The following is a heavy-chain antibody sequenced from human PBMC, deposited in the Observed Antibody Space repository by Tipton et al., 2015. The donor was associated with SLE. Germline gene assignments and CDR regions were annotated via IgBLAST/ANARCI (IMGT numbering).Heavy chain of an antibody. CDR1: GFTFSSYE. Sequence: SLRLSCVASGFTFSSYEMDWVRQAPGKGLEWLSYISTTGSTHYADSVKGRFSISRDNAKNSLYLQMNSLRAEDTAVYYCARDTRSTPAGTTKAAWFDPWGQGTLVTCSS. V-gene: IGHV3-48*03. D-gene: IGHD4-11*01. J-gene: IGHJ5*02. CDR2: ISTTGST. CDR3: ARDTRSTPAGTTKAAWFDP.